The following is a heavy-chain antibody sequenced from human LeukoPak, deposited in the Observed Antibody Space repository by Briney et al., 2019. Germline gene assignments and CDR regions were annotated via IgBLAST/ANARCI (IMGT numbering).Heavy chain of an antibody. Sequence: GGSLRLSCAASGFTFSTYWMHWVRQAPGKGLEWVSAISGSGGSTYYADSVKGRFTISRDNSKNTLYLQMNSLRAEDTAVYNCANRFGANDYWGQGTLVTVSS. CDR1: GFTFSTYW. V-gene: IGHV3-23*01. CDR2: ISGSGGST. J-gene: IGHJ4*02. CDR3: ANRFGANDY. D-gene: IGHD3-10*01.